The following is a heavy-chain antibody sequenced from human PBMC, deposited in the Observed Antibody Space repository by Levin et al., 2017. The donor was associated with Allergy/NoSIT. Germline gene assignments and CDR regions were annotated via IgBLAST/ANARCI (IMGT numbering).Heavy chain of an antibody. D-gene: IGHD3-3*01. Sequence: GESLKISCAASGFAFSRFWLSWVRQAPGKGLEWVANIKPDGSETYYVDSVKGRFTISRDNAKNSLYLQMSGLRAEDTAFYFCVGDDRGGLQFLAWLPQTPSFDSWGQGTLVTVSS. CDR1: GFAFSRFW. J-gene: IGHJ4*02. V-gene: IGHV3-7*03. CDR3: VGDDRGGLQFLAWLPQTPSFDS. CDR2: IKPDGSET.